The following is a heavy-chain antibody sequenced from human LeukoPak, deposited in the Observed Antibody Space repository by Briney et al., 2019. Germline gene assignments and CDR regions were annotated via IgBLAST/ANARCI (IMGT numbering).Heavy chain of an antibody. CDR2: IYPGDSGT. Sequence: GESLKISCKGSGYSFTSYWIGWVRQMPGKGLEWMGIIYPGDSGTRYSPSFQGQVTISADKSISTSYLQWSSLKASDTAMYYCARYCSGGSCYRAYYYGMDVWGQGTTVTVSS. D-gene: IGHD2-15*01. J-gene: IGHJ6*02. CDR3: ARYCSGGSCYRAYYYGMDV. V-gene: IGHV5-51*01. CDR1: GYSFTSYW.